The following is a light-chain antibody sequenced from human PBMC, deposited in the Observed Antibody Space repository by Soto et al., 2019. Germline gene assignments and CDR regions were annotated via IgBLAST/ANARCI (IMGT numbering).Light chain of an antibody. J-gene: IGLJ3*02. CDR3: CSYAGSYVWV. Sequence: QSVLTQPRSVSGSPGQSVSISCTGTTSDVGSYNYVSWYQQHPDKAPRLMIYDVRKRPSGVPDRFSGSKSGNTASLTISGLRAEDEADYYCCSYAGSYVWVFGGGTKLTVL. CDR2: DVR. V-gene: IGLV2-11*01. CDR1: TSDVGSYNY.